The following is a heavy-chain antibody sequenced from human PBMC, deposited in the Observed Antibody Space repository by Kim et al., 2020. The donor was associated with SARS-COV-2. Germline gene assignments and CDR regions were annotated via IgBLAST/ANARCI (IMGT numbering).Heavy chain of an antibody. V-gene: IGHV3-11*01. CDR3: ARDLSSARDSSYYLGMDV. CDR2: ISSSGSFI. CDR1: GFRFSDYS. J-gene: IGHJ6*01. D-gene: IGHD3-22*01. Sequence: GGSLRLSCAASGFRFSDYSMNWIRQAPGKGLEWLLKISSSGSFIYSTDSVKGRFTISRDNAKNTLYLEMSRLRADDTAIYFCARDLSSARDSSYYLGMDV.